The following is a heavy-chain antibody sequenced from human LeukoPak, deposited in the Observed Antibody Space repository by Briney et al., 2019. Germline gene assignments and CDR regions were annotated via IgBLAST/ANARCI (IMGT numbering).Heavy chain of an antibody. Sequence: GGSLRLSCAASGFTSSAIHWVRQSPGKGLEWLAIISFDGAYRYYADSVKGRFTISRDISKNTFYLQMSSLAADDAALYYCAKDQQGGAGSGRFDYWGQGTLVTVSS. CDR3: AKDQQGGAGSGRFDY. V-gene: IGHV3-30*04. CDR2: ISFDGAYR. J-gene: IGHJ4*02. D-gene: IGHD3-10*01. CDR1: GFTSSA.